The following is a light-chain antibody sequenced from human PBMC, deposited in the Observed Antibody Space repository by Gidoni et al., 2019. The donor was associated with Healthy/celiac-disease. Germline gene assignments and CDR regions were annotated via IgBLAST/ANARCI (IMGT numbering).Light chain of an antibody. V-gene: IGKV3D-11*02. CDR2: EAS. CDR3: QQRSNWHS. CDR1: QSDSSY. J-gene: IGKJ5*01. Sequence: EIVLTPSPATLTLSPAETSNLTCRASQSDSSYLAWYQQKPGQAPRLLIYEASNRAPGIPARCSGRGAKTDFTLTISSLEPEVFAFYCCQQRSNWHSFGQGTRLEIK.